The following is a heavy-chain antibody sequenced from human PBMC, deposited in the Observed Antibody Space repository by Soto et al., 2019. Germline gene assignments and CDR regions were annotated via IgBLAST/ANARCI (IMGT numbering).Heavy chain of an antibody. CDR1: GYTFTSYG. CDR2: ISAYNGNT. CDR3: ARDSFYYYDSSGLDP. Sequence: GASVKVSCKASGYTFTSYGISWVRQAPGQGLEWMGWISAYNGNTNYAQKLQGRVTMTTDTSTSTAYMELRSLRSDDTAVYYCARDSFYYYDSSGLDPWGQGTLVTVSS. J-gene: IGHJ5*02. D-gene: IGHD3-22*01. V-gene: IGHV1-18*01.